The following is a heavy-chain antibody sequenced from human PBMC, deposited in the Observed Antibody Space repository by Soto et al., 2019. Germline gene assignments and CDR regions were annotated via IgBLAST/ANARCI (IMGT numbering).Heavy chain of an antibody. V-gene: IGHV3-30-3*01. Sequence: GGSLRLSCAASGFTFSSYAMHWVRQAPGKGLEWVAVISYDGSNKYYADSVKGRFTISRDNSKNTLYLQMNSLRAEDTAVYYCARVVVPAATTYYYYGMDVWGQGTTVTVSS. CDR3: ARVVVPAATTYYYYGMDV. J-gene: IGHJ6*02. D-gene: IGHD2-2*01. CDR2: ISYDGSNK. CDR1: GFTFSSYA.